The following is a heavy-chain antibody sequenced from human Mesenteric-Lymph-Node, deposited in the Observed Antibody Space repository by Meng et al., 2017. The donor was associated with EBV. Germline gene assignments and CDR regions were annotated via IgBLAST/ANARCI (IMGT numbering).Heavy chain of an antibody. J-gene: IGHJ4*02. Sequence: QGQLKETGPGRVDPSETVSLTCTVSGASISSGSYYWGWIRQPPGKGLEWIGSIYYRGSTYYNPSLRSRVTISVDTSKNHFSLKLSSVTAADTAMYYCVSYDYGNYVSFDSWGQGILVTVSS. CDR3: VSYDYGNYVSFDS. CDR1: GASISSGSYY. V-gene: IGHV4-39*01. D-gene: IGHD4-11*01. CDR2: IYYRGST.